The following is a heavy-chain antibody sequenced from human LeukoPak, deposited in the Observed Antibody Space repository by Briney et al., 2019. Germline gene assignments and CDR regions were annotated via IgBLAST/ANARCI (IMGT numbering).Heavy chain of an antibody. CDR1: GYSFTSYW. Sequence: GESLKISCKGSGYSFTSYWISWVRQMPGKGLEWRGRIVPSDSYTNYSTSFQGHVTISADKSISTAYLQWSSLKASDTAMYYCARLTGLNWGSPAVVITSFDYWGQGTLVTVSS. CDR2: IVPSDSYT. J-gene: IGHJ4*02. D-gene: IGHD7-27*01. V-gene: IGHV5-10-1*01. CDR3: ARLTGLNWGSPAVVITSFDY.